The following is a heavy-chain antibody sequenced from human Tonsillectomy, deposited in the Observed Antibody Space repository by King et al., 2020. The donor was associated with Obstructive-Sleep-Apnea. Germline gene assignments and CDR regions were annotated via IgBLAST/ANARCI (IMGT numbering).Heavy chain of an antibody. Sequence: DVQLVESGGGLVQPGWTLRLSCAASGFTFSDYYMDWVRQAPGKGLEWVGRTRNKGYSYTSEYAASVKGRFSISRDDSKNSLYLQMNSLKTEDTAVYYCARDGLRRLHLDYWGQGTLVTVSS. CDR1: GFTFSDYY. D-gene: IGHD4-11*01. CDR3: ARDGLRRLHLDY. J-gene: IGHJ4*02. CDR2: TRNKGYSYTS. V-gene: IGHV3-72*01.